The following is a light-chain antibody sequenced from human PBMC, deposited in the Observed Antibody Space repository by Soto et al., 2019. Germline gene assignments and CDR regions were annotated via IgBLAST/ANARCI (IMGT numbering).Light chain of an antibody. CDR3: VQGTHWPRA. V-gene: IGKV2-30*02. J-gene: IGKJ1*01. CDR1: QSLVHSDGNTY. Sequence: DIVMTQSPLSLPVTLGQPAAISCRSSQSLVHSDGNTYLNWLQQRPGQSPRRLISKVSNQDSGVPDRFSGSGSGTDFTLTISRVEAEDIAVYYCVQGTHWPRAFGQGTKVDIK. CDR2: KVS.